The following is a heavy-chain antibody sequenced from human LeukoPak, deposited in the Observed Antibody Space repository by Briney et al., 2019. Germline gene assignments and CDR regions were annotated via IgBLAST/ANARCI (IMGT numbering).Heavy chain of an antibody. V-gene: IGHV1-2*02. Sequence: ASVKVSCKASGYTFTGYYMHWVRQAPGQGLEWMGWINPNSGGTNYAKKFQGRVTMTRDTSISTAYMELSRLRSDDTAVYYCARGPRGYGGNSYFDYWGQGTLVTVSS. J-gene: IGHJ4*02. CDR1: GYTFTGYY. D-gene: IGHD4-23*01. CDR2: INPNSGGT. CDR3: ARGPRGYGGNSYFDY.